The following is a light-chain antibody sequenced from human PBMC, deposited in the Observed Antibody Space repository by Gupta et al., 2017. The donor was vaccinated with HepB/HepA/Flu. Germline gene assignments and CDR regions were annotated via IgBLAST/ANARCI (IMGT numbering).Light chain of an antibody. CDR3: QTWGTGLWV. CDR1: RGHSSDA. Sequence: QLVLPQPPSASASLGASGKLTCTRSRGHSSDAMAWHQQQPEKGPPDLMMLNSDGSHSKGYVIPYRCSGSSSAAARYLTISSLQSEDEAYYYCQTWGTGLWVFGGGTKLTVL. CDR2: LNSDGSH. V-gene: IGLV4-69*01. J-gene: IGLJ3*02.